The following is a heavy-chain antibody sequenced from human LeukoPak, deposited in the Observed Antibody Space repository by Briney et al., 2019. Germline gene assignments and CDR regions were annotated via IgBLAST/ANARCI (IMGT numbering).Heavy chain of an antibody. V-gene: IGHV4-59*01. J-gene: IGHJ1*01. D-gene: IGHD3-22*01. CDR3: AGAVVITSAEYFQH. Sequence: SETLSLTCTVSGGSISSYYWSWIRQPSGKGLEWIGYIYYSGSTNYNPSLNSRVTISLDTSKNQFSLKLSSVTAADTAVYYCAGAVVITSAEYFQHWGQGTLVTVSS. CDR1: GGSISSYY. CDR2: IYYSGST.